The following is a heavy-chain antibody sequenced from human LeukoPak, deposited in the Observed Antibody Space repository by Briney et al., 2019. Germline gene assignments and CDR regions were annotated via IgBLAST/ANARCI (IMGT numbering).Heavy chain of an antibody. CDR2: IYYSGST. CDR3: ASLAVAGTFDY. V-gene: IGHV4-59*01. J-gene: IGHJ4*02. D-gene: IGHD6-19*01. CDR1: GGSISSYY. Sequence: SETLSLTCTVSGGSISSYYWSWIRQPPGKGLEWIGYIYYSGSTNYNPSLKSRVTISVDTSKNQFSLKLSSVTAADTAVYYCASLAVAGTFDYWGQGTLVTVSS.